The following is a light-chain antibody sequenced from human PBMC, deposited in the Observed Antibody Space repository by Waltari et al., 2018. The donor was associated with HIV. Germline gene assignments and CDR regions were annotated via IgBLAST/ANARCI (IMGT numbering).Light chain of an antibody. V-gene: IGLV2-23*02. CDR2: DVI. Sequence: QSALTQPASVSGSPGQPITISCTGSSSDIGWYDFVSWYQQHPGKAPKLIIYDVIERPSGVSNRFSASKSGNTASLTISGLQPEDEADYYCCSFIGRSTLIFGGGTKVTVV. J-gene: IGLJ2*01. CDR1: SSDIGWYDF. CDR3: CSFIGRSTLI.